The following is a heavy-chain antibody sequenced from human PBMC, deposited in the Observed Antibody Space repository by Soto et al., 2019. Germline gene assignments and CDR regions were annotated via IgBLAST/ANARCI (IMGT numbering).Heavy chain of an antibody. V-gene: IGHV1-69*13. CDR3: ARDPHRSGWLDY. D-gene: IGHD6-25*01. J-gene: IGHJ4*02. CDR2: IIPIFGTA. CDR1: GGTFSSYA. Sequence: SVKVSCKASGGTFSSYAISWVRQAPGQGLEWMGGIIPIFGTANYAQKFQGRVTITADESTSTAYMELSSLRSEDTAVYYCARDPHRSGWLDYWGQGTLVTVSS.